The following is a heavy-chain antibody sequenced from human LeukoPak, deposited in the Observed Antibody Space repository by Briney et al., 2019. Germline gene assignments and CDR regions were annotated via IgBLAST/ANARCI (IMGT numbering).Heavy chain of an antibody. V-gene: IGHV3-21*04. CDR3: VRDRGTYRPIDY. Sequence: GGSLRLSCAASAFSPSAYNMNWVRQAPGKGLEWVSSISYTGTYIYYADSVKGRFTISRDNAQNSLYLQMNSLRAEDTAIYYCVRDRGTYRPIDYWGQGTLVTVSS. D-gene: IGHD1-26*01. J-gene: IGHJ4*02. CDR1: AFSPSAYN. CDR2: ISYTGTYI.